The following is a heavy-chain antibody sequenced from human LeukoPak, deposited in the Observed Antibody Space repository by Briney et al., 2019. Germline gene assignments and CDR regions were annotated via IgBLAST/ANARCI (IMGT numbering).Heavy chain of an antibody. Sequence: ASVKVSCKASGYTFTGYYMHWVRLAPGQGLEWMGRINPNSGGTNYAQKFQGRVTMTRDTSISTAYMELSRLRSDDTAVYYCATTGAAAANDAFDIWGQGTMVTVSS. J-gene: IGHJ3*02. CDR2: INPNSGGT. CDR1: GYTFTGYY. CDR3: ATTGAAAANDAFDI. D-gene: IGHD6-13*01. V-gene: IGHV1-2*06.